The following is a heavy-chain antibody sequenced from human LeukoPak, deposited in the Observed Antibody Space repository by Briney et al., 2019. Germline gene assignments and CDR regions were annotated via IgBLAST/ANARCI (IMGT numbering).Heavy chain of an antibody. V-gene: IGHV3-33*08. CDR1: GFTFSSYA. D-gene: IGHD1-14*01. CDR3: ARDRKRAYYYYYGMDV. CDR2: IWNDGSNK. J-gene: IGHJ6*02. Sequence: PGGSLRLPCAASGFTFSSYAMHWVRQAPGKGLEWVAVIWNDGSNKYYADSVKGRFTISRDNSKNTLYLQMNSLRAEDTAVYYCARDRKRAYYYYYGMDVWGQGTTVTVSS.